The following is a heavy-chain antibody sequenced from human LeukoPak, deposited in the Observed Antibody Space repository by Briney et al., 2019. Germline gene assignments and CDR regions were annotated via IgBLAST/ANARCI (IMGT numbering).Heavy chain of an antibody. V-gene: IGHV1-3*01. J-gene: IGHJ6*04. Sequence: ASVKVSCKASGYTFTSYAMHWVRQAPGQRLEWMGWTNAGNGNTKYSQKFQGRVTITRDTSASTAYMELSSLRSEDTAVYYCAGIDVNYYYGMDVWGKGTTVTVSS. CDR2: TNAGNGNT. CDR1: GYTFTSYA. CDR3: AGIDVNYYYGMDV. D-gene: IGHD2-21*01.